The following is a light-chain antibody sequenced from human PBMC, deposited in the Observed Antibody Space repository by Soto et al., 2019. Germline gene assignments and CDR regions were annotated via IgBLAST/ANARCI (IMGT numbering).Light chain of an antibody. J-gene: IGKJ5*01. Sequence: DIQMTQSPSSLSASVGDRVTITCRASQSISSYLNWYQQKPGKAPNLLIYVASSLQSEVPSRFSGSGSGTDFTLTITSLQPEDFATYYCQQSYGTPITFGQGTRLE. CDR3: QQSYGTPIT. V-gene: IGKV1-39*01. CDR1: QSISSY. CDR2: VAS.